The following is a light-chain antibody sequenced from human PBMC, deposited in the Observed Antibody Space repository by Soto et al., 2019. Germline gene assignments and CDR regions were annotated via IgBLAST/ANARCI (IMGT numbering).Light chain of an antibody. J-gene: IGKJ1*01. CDR1: QSVSSRF. CDR2: GAS. Sequence: DMVLTQSPGTLSLSPGERATLSCRASQSVSSRFLAWYQQKPGQAPRLLIYGASNRATGILDRFSGGGSGTDFTLAISRVEPEEFAVYYCQQYGSSGTFGQGTKVEIK. V-gene: IGKV3-20*01. CDR3: QQYGSSGT.